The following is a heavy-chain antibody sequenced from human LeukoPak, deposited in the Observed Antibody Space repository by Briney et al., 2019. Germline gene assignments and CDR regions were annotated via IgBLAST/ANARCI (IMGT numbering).Heavy chain of an antibody. V-gene: IGHV3-74*01. Sequence: GGSLRLSCAASGFTFRSNWMHWVRQAPGKGLVWVARINPEGNRTSYADSVKGRFTTSRDNAKNTLYLQMNSLRAEDTAVYYCARAGGYCSSTSCYNWVDPWGQGTLVTVSS. D-gene: IGHD2-2*01. CDR2: INPEGNRT. CDR1: GFTFRSNW. CDR3: ARAGGYCSSTSCYNWVDP. J-gene: IGHJ5*02.